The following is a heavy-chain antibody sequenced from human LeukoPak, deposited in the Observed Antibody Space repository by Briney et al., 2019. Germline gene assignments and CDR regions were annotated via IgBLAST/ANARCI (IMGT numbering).Heavy chain of an antibody. CDR1: GFTFSSYS. J-gene: IGHJ4*02. Sequence: GGSLRLSCAASGFTFSSYSMNWDRQAPGKGLEWVSSVSGSSSYIYYADSVKGRFTISRDNAKNSLYLQMNSLRAEDTAVYYCARDYLDYFDCWGQGTLVAVSS. CDR2: VSGSSSYI. V-gene: IGHV3-21*01. CDR3: ARDYLDYFDC.